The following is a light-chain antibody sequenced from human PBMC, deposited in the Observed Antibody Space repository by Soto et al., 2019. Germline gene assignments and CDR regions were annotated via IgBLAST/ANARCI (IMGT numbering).Light chain of an antibody. V-gene: IGLV2-14*01. CDR3: SSYTDSNTVL. J-gene: IGLJ2*01. CDR1: SSDVGAYNY. Sequence: QSALTQPASVSGSPGQSITISCTGTSSDVGAYNYVSWYQHHPGKAPKVIIYEVANRPSGISNRFSGSKSGNTASLTISGLQAKDEADYYCSSYTDSNTVLFGGGTKVTVL. CDR2: EVA.